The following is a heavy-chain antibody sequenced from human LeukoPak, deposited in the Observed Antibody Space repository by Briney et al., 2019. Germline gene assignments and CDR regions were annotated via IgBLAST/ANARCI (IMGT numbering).Heavy chain of an antibody. CDR1: GFTFSSYA. V-gene: IGHV3-7*01. D-gene: IGHD1/OR15-1a*01. J-gene: IGHJ6*03. CDR3: ARGIAGTNYYMDV. Sequence: GGSLRLSCAASGFTFSSYAMSWVRQAPGKGLEWVANIKQDGSEKYYVDSVKGRFTISRDNAKNSLYLQMNSLRAEDTAVYYCARGIAGTNYYMDVWGKGTTVTISS. CDR2: IKQDGSEK.